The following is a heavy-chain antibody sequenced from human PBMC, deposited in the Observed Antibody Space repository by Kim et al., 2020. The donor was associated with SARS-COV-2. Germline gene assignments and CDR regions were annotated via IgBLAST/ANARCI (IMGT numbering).Heavy chain of an antibody. Sequence: GGSLRLSCAASGFTFSSYSMNWVRQAPGKGLEWVSYISSSSSTIYYADSVKGRFTISRDNAKNSLYLQMNSLRAEDTAVYYCARDYYDSSGYYWGPDYWGQGTLVTVSS. V-gene: IGHV3-48*04. CDR1: GFTFSSYS. CDR2: ISSSSSTI. CDR3: ARDYYDSSGYYWGPDY. D-gene: IGHD3-22*01. J-gene: IGHJ4*02.